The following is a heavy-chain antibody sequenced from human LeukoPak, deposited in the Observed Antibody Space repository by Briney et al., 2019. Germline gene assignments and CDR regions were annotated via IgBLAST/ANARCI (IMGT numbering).Heavy chain of an antibody. CDR3: ARDLSPYSSSFYYFDY. Sequence: SETLSLTCAVYGGSFSGYYWSWIRQPPGKGLEWIGEINHSGSTNYNPSLKSRVTISVDTSKNQFSLKLSSVTAADTAVYYCARDLSPYSSSFYYFDYWGQGTLVTVSS. D-gene: IGHD6-13*01. CDR2: INHSGST. V-gene: IGHV4-34*01. CDR1: GGSFSGYY. J-gene: IGHJ4*02.